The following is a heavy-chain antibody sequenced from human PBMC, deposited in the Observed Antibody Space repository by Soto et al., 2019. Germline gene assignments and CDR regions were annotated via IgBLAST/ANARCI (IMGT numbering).Heavy chain of an antibody. Sequence: QVQLQESGPGLVKPSQTLSLTCTVSGGSISSGGYFWTWIRQHPGKGLEWIGHIYNSGSTYYKSSLKSRVTISVDRSKSKFSLKLSSVTAADTAVYYCARGTTVTNWFDPWGQGTLVTVSS. CDR1: GGSISSGGYF. CDR3: ARGTTVTNWFDP. J-gene: IGHJ5*02. V-gene: IGHV4-31*03. D-gene: IGHD4-17*01. CDR2: IYNSGST.